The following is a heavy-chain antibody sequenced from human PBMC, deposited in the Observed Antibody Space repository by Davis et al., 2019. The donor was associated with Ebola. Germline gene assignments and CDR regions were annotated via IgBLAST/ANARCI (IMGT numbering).Heavy chain of an antibody. CDR2: ISSSGSTI. Sequence: GGSLRLSCAASGFTFRSYEMNWVRQAPGKGLEWVSYISSSGSTIYYADSVKGRFTISRDNAKNSLYLQMNSLRAEDTAVYYCARDRSGYDYLTGFGYFDYWGQGTLVTVSS. J-gene: IGHJ4*02. CDR3: ARDRSGYDYLTGFGYFDY. D-gene: IGHD5-12*01. CDR1: GFTFRSYE. V-gene: IGHV3-48*03.